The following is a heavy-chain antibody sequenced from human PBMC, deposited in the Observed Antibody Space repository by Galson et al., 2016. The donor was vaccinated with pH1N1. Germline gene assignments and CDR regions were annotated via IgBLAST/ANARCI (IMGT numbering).Heavy chain of an antibody. J-gene: IGHJ5*02. Sequence: SVKVSCKASGYTFTGYYIHWVRQAPGQGLEWMGWINPDSGSTTYAQNLLGRVAMTRDTSISTAFMEVNSLKSDDTAVYYCARVSSSIPFDPWGQGTLGTVSS. CDR2: INPDSGST. D-gene: IGHD6-13*01. CDR3: ARVSSSIPFDP. V-gene: IGHV1-2*02. CDR1: GYTFTGYY.